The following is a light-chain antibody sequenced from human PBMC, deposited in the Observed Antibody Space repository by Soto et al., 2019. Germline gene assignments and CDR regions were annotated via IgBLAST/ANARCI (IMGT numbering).Light chain of an antibody. CDR3: SSYAGSNNVV. Sequence: SALTQPPSASGSPGQSVTISCTGTSSDVGGYNYVSWYQQHPGKAPKLTIYEVSKRPSGVPDRFSGSKSGNTASLTVSGLQAEDEADYYCSSYAGSNNVVFGGGTKLTVL. V-gene: IGLV2-8*01. CDR1: SSDVGGYNY. CDR2: EVS. J-gene: IGLJ2*01.